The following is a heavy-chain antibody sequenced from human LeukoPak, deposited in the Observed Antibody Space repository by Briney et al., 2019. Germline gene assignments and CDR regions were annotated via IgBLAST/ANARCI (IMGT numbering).Heavy chain of an antibody. V-gene: IGHV3-21*01. J-gene: IGHJ3*02. Sequence: GGSRRLSCAASGFTFSSYSMNWDRQAPGKGLEWVSSISSSSSYIYYADSVKGRFTISRDNAKNSLYLQMNSLRAEDTAVYYCARDMRLRAFDIWGQGTMVTVSS. CDR3: ARDMRLRAFDI. CDR2: ISSSSSYI. CDR1: GFTFSSYS. D-gene: IGHD2-2*01.